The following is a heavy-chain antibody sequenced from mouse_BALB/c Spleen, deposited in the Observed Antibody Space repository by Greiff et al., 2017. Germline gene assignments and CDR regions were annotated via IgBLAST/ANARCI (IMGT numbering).Heavy chain of an antibody. CDR3: ARRGNPYYFDY. CDR1: GYTFTSYV. J-gene: IGHJ2*01. Sequence: EVKLMESGPELVKPGASVKMSCKASGYTFTSYVMHWVKQKPGQGLEWIGYINPYNDGTKYNEKFKGKATLTSDKSSSTAYMELSSLTSEDSAVYYCARRGNPYYFDYWGQGTTLTVSS. CDR2: INPYNDGT. V-gene: IGHV1-14*01.